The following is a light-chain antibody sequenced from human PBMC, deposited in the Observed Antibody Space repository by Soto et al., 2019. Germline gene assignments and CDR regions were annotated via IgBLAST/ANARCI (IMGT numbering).Light chain of an antibody. J-gene: IGLJ1*01. Sequence: QSALTQPASVSGSPGQSITISCTGTSSDVGGYNYVSWYQQYPGKAPKLMIYEVSNRPSGVSNRFSGSKSVNTASLTISGLQAEDEADYYCFSYTSSGTYVFGTGTKLTVL. CDR3: FSYTSSGTYV. CDR1: SSDVGGYNY. V-gene: IGLV2-14*01. CDR2: EVS.